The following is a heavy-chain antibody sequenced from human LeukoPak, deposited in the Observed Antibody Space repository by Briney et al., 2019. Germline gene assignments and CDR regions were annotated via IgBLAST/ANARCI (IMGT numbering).Heavy chain of an antibody. D-gene: IGHD6-13*01. J-gene: IGHJ4*02. CDR2: IYYSGST. V-gene: IGHV4-59*01. CDR3: ARGTGYSSSWYEI. CDR1: GGSISSYY. Sequence: SEPLSLTCTVSGGSISSYYWSWIRQPPGKGLEWIGYIYYSGSTNYNPSLKSRVTISVDTSKNQFSLKLSSVTAADTAAYYCARGTGYSSSWYEIWGQGTLVTVSS.